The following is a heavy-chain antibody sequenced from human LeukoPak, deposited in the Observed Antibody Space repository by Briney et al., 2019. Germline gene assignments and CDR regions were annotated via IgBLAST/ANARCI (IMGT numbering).Heavy chain of an antibody. CDR1: GFTVNSSY. J-gene: IGHJ5*02. D-gene: IGHD1-26*01. V-gene: IGHV3-53*01. CDR2: IYAGGMT. CDR3: ARVAARPYSGNYGP. Sequence: GGSLRLSCAASGFTVNSSYMSWVRQAPGKGLEWVSVIYAGGMTNYADSVKGRFTISRDNAKNTLYLQMNSLRAEDTAVYCCARVAARPYSGNYGPWGQGTLVTVSS.